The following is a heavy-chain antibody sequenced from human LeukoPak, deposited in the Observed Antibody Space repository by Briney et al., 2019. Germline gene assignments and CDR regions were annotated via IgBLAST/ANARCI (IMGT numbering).Heavy chain of an antibody. D-gene: IGHD6-19*01. CDR2: IFRIGST. Sequence: SETLSLTCTVSGFSITTGYYWAWIRQPPGKGLEWIGTIFRIGSTYYNPSLKSRVTISVDTSKNQFSLKVNSVTAADTAVYYCARGYNSGWYAYWGQGTLVTVSS. V-gene: IGHV4-38-2*02. CDR1: GFSITTGYY. CDR3: ARGYNSGWYAY. J-gene: IGHJ4*02.